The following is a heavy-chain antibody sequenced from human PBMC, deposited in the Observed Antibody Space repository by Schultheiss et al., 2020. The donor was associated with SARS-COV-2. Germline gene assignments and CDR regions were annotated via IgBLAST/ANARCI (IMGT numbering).Heavy chain of an antibody. V-gene: IGHV3-33*08. CDR3: ARGPGIAAAGTYYYYYGMDV. D-gene: IGHD6-13*01. J-gene: IGHJ6*02. CDR1: GFTFSSYG. Sequence: GGSLRLSCAASGFTFSSYGMHWVRQAPGKGLEWVAVIWYDGSNKYYADSVKGRFTISRDNSKNTLYLQMNSLKTEDTAVYYCARGPGIAAAGTYYYYYGMDVWGQGTTVTVSS. CDR2: IWYDGSNK.